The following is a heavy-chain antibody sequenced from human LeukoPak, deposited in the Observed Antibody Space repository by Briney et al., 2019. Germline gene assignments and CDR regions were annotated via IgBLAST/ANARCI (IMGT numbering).Heavy chain of an antibody. CDR3: ARGLKLLWFGDPNWFDP. CDR1: GGSFSGYY. CDR2: INHSGST. V-gene: IGHV4-34*01. D-gene: IGHD3-10*01. Sequence: SETLSLTCAVYGGSFSGYYWSWIRQPPGKGLEWIGEINHSGSTNYNPSLKSRVTISVDTSKNQFSLKLSSVTAADTAVYYCARGLKLLWFGDPNWFDPWGQGTLVTASS. J-gene: IGHJ5*02.